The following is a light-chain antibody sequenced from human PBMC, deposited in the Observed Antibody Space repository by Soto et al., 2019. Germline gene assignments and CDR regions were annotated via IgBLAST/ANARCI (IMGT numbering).Light chain of an antibody. J-gene: IGKJ1*01. CDR2: KAS. Sequence: DIQMTQSPSTLSASVGDRVTITCRASQSISSWLAWYQQKPGKAPKLLIYKASSLESGVPSRFSGSGSGTEFTLTISGLQPDDFATYYGQQYNSYLWTFGQGTKVEIK. CDR3: QQYNSYLWT. CDR1: QSISSW. V-gene: IGKV1-5*03.